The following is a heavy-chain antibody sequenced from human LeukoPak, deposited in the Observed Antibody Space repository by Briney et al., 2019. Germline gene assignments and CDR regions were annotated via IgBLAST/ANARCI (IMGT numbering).Heavy chain of an antibody. J-gene: IGHJ4*02. CDR2: ISVSGNT. V-gene: IGHV3-23*01. CDR3: AKAPVTTCSGAYCYPFDY. D-gene: IGHD2-15*01. CDR1: GFTLSSYA. Sequence: GGSLRLSRAASGFTLSSYAMSWVRQGPGKGLEWVSAISVSGNTYHADSVKGRFTISRDSSKNTLYLQMNSLGAGDAAVYYCAKAPVTTCSGAYCYPFDYWSQGTLVTVSS.